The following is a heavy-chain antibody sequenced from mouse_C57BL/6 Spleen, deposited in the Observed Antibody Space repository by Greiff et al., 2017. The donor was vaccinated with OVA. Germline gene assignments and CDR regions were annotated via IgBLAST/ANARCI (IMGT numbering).Heavy chain of an antibody. Sequence: QVQLQQPGAELVKPGASVKLSCKASGYTFTSYWMHWVKQRPGQGLEWIGMIHPNSGSTNYNEKFKSKATLTVDKSSSTAYMQLSSLTSEDSAVYYCARGSYYSNYPLMDYWGQGTSVTVSS. CDR2: IHPNSGST. CDR3: ARGSYYSNYPLMDY. V-gene: IGHV1-64*01. J-gene: IGHJ4*01. D-gene: IGHD2-5*01. CDR1: GYTFTSYW.